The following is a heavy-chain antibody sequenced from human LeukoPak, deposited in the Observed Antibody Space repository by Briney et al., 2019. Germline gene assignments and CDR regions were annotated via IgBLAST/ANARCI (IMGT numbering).Heavy chain of an antibody. CDR2: ISGSGGST. CDR3: AKPARMSYYYYYMDV. J-gene: IGHJ6*03. V-gene: IGHV3-23*01. CDR1: GGTFSSYA. D-gene: IGHD2-15*01. Sequence: GASVKVSCKASGGTFSSYAMSWVRQARGKGLEWVSAISGSGGSTYYADSVKGRFTISRDNSKNTLYLQMNSLRAEDTAVYYCAKPARMSYYYYYMDVWGKGTTVTVSS.